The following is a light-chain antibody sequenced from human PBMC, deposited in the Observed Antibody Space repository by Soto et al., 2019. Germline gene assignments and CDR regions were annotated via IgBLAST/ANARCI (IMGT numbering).Light chain of an antibody. CDR3: QQYHTSSIT. CDR1: QSISSW. J-gene: IGKJ5*01. Sequence: DIQMTQSPSTLSASVGNRVTITCRASQSISSWLAWYQQKPGKAPKLLIYDASSLESGVPSRFSGTGSGTEFTLSIDSLQPDDFATYYCQQYHTSSITFGQGTRLEI. V-gene: IGKV1-5*01. CDR2: DAS.